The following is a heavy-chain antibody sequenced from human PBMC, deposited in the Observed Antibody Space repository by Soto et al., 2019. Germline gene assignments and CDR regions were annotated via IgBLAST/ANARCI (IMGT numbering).Heavy chain of an antibody. D-gene: IGHD2-15*01. J-gene: IGHJ6*02. V-gene: IGHV3-30*03. CDR3: ARPIPRWSYHYGMDV. Sequence: QLVESGGRGVQPGRSLRLSCEASEFTFSSYAMHWVRQAPGRGLEWVALISFDGTTEYYADSVKGRFIISRDNSSSMVYLQTDSLRPDDTAIYYCARPIPRWSYHYGMDVWGQGTTVTVSS. CDR1: EFTFSSYA. CDR2: ISFDGTTE.